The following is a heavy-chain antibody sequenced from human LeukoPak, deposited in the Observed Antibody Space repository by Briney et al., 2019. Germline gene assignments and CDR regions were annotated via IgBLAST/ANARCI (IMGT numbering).Heavy chain of an antibody. CDR1: GGTFSSYA. Sequence: ASVKVSCKASGGTFSSYAISWVRQAPGQGLEWMGRIIPILGIANYAQKFQGRVTITADKSTSTAYMELSSLRSEDTAVYYCARDQGRDVVVAASMDVWGQGTTVTVSS. V-gene: IGHV1-69*04. J-gene: IGHJ6*02. CDR2: IIPILGIA. CDR3: ARDQGRDVVVAASMDV. D-gene: IGHD2-15*01.